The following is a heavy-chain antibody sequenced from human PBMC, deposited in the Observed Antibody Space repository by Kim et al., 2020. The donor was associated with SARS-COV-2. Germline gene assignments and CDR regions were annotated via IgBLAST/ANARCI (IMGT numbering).Heavy chain of an antibody. J-gene: IGHJ4*02. V-gene: IGHV5-51*01. D-gene: IGHD2-2*01. Sequence: GESLKISCKGSGYSFTSYWIGWVRQMPGKGLEWMGIIYPGDSDTRYSPSFQGQVTISADKSISTAYLQWSSLKASDTAMYYCARPPQLGYCSSTSGALCYGYWGQGTLVTVSS. CDR1: GYSFTSYW. CDR3: ARPPQLGYCSSTSGALCYGY. CDR2: IYPGDSDT.